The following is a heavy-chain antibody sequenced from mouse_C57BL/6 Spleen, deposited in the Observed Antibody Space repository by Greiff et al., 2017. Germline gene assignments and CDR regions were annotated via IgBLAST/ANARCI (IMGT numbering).Heavy chain of an antibody. CDR3: ARQGYGSIYWFAY. V-gene: IGHV5-6*01. Sequence: EVTLAESGGDLVKPGGPLKLSCAASGFTLSSYGFSWVGQTPYKRLEWVETISSCDSYTYYPDSVQGRITISRDNAQNTLYLQMSSLKSEDTAMYDCARQGYGSIYWFAYGGQGILVTVSA. CDR1: GFTLSSYG. CDR2: ISSCDSYT. D-gene: IGHD1-1*01. J-gene: IGHJ3*01.